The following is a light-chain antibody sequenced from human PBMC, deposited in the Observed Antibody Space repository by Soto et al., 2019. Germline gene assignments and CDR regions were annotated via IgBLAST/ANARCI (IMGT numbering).Light chain of an antibody. J-gene: IGKJ1*01. CDR1: QSVSSD. V-gene: IGKV3-15*01. CDR3: QQYNNWPRT. Sequence: EIPMTQSPATLSVSPGARATLSGRASQSVSSDLAWYHQKPGQAPRLLIYGASTRATGIPARFSGSGSGTEFTLTINSLQSEDFAVYYCQQYNNWPRTFGQGTKVDIK. CDR2: GAS.